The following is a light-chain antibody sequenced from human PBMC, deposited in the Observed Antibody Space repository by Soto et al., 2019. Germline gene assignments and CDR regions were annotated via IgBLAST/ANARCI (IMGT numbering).Light chain of an antibody. V-gene: IGKV3-15*01. J-gene: IGKJ1*01. CDR3: LQDINYPWT. Sequence: EVVMTQSPAILSVSPGERATLSCRASQSVGINVAWYQQKPGQAPRLLIYGASTRATGSPDRFSASGSATEFTLTISSLLSEDSATYYCLQDINYPWTFGQGTKVEIK. CDR1: QSVGIN. CDR2: GAS.